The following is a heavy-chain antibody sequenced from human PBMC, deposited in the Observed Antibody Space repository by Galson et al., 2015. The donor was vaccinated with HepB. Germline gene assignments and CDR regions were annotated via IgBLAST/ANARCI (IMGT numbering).Heavy chain of an antibody. CDR3: AKVPKNGYSGYDGYFDY. V-gene: IGHV3-30*18. D-gene: IGHD5-12*01. CDR2: ISYDGSNK. CDR1: GFTFSSYG. Sequence: SLRLSCAASGFTFSSYGMHWVRQAPGKGLEWVAVISYDGSNKYYADSVKGRFTISRDNSKNTLYLQMNSLRAEDTAVYYCAKVPKNGYSGYDGYFDYWGQGTLVTVSS. J-gene: IGHJ4*02.